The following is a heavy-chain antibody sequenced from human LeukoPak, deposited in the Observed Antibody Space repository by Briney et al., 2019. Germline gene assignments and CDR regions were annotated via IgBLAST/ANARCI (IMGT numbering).Heavy chain of an antibody. CDR3: ARDLSLFLDY. Sequence: PGGSLRLSCAASGFTFSSYEMNWVRQAPGKGLEWVSYIRSSGSTIYYADSVKGRFTISRDNAKNSLYLQMNSLRAEDTAVYYCARDLSLFLDYWGQGTLVTVSS. CDR1: GFTFSSYE. CDR2: IRSSGSTI. V-gene: IGHV3-48*03. J-gene: IGHJ4*02. D-gene: IGHD3-16*02.